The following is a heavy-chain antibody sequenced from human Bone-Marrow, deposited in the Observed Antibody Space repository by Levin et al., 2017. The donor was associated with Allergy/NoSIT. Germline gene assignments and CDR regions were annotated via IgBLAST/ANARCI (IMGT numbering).Heavy chain of an antibody. Sequence: GESLKISCAASGFTFSSYGMHWVRQAPGKGLEWVAVISYDGSNKYYADSVKGRFTISRDNSKNTLYLQMNSLRAEDTAVYYCAKDFCSSTSCYGDDAFDIWGQGTMVTVSS. CDR3: AKDFCSSTSCYGDDAFDI. D-gene: IGHD2-2*01. CDR1: GFTFSSYG. V-gene: IGHV3-30*18. CDR2: ISYDGSNK. J-gene: IGHJ3*02.